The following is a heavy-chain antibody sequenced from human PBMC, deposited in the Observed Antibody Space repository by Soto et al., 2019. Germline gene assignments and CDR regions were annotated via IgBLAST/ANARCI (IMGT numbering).Heavy chain of an antibody. CDR2: ISAYNGNT. Sequence: ASVKVSCKASGYTFTSYGISWVRQAPGQGLEWMGWISAYNGNTNYAQKLQGRVTMTTDTSTSTAYMELRSLRSDDTAVYYCARAGLTYYYDSSGYWTLDYWGQGSRVTVS. CDR1: GYTFTSYG. J-gene: IGHJ4*02. V-gene: IGHV1-18*01. D-gene: IGHD3-22*01. CDR3: ARAGLTYYYDSSGYWTLDY.